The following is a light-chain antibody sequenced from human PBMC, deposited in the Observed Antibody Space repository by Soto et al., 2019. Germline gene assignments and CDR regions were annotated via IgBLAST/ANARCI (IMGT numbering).Light chain of an antibody. Sequence: DIQMTQAPSSLSASVGDRVTITCRASQSIDSHLTWYQQKPGKAPKVLIYSASSLHSGAPARSSGSGSGTDFTLTISSLQPEDYATYYCQQSYTTPRTFGQGTKVDIK. V-gene: IGKV1-39*01. CDR1: QSIDSH. J-gene: IGKJ1*01. CDR2: SAS. CDR3: QQSYTTPRT.